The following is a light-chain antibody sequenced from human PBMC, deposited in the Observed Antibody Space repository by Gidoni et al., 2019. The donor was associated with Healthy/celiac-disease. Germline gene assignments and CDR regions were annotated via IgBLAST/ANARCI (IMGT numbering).Light chain of an antibody. CDR2: RNN. J-gene: IGLJ2*01. CDR3: AAWDDSLSGVV. CDR1: SSNIGSNY. V-gene: IGLV1-47*01. Sequence: QSVLPQPPSASATPGQGVTIPCSGSSSNIGSNYVYWYQQHPGTAPKLLIYRNNQRPPGVPDRFSGSKSGTSASLAISGLRSEDEADYYCAAWDDSLSGVVFGGGTKLTVL.